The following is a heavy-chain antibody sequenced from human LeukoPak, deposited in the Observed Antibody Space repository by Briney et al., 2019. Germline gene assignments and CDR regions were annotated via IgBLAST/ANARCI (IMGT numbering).Heavy chain of an antibody. CDR3: AKVGKAARIIGTTSRYYYYYMDV. D-gene: IGHD1-20*01. CDR2: ITRDSIYT. CDR1: GFTFNNYN. J-gene: IGHJ6*03. Sequence: PGGSLRLSCAASGFTFNNYNMNWVRQTPGKGLEWVSSITRDSIYTFYADSVRGRFTISRDNAKNLLSLQMNSLRAEDTAVYYCAKVGKAARIIGTTSRYYYYYMDVWGKGTTVTISS. V-gene: IGHV3-21*04.